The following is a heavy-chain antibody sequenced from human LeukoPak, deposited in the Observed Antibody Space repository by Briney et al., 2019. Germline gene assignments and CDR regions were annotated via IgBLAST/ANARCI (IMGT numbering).Heavy chain of an antibody. CDR2: ISGSGGST. V-gene: IGHV3-23*01. J-gene: IGHJ5*02. D-gene: IGHD3-10*01. CDR3: AKNVLVRGVSNWFGP. CDR1: GFTFSSYA. Sequence: GGSLRLSCAASGFTFSSYAMSWVRQAPGKGLEWVSAISGSGGSTYYADSVKGRFTISRDNSKNTLYLQMNSLRAEDTAVYYCAKNVLVRGVSNWFGPWGQGTLVTVSS.